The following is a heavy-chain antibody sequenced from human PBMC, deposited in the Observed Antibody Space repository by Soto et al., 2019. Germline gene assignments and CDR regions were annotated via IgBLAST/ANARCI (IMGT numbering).Heavy chain of an antibody. J-gene: IGHJ4*02. V-gene: IGHV4-59*08. Sequence: PSETLSLACTACGGSISIYYGSWIRQPPGKGLEYIGYIYYSGSTNYNPSLKSRVTISVDTSKNQFSLKLNSVTAADTAVYYCARHRTGLDSWGQGTLVTVSS. CDR3: ARHRTGLDS. D-gene: IGHD3-9*01. CDR1: GGSISIYY. CDR2: IYYSGST.